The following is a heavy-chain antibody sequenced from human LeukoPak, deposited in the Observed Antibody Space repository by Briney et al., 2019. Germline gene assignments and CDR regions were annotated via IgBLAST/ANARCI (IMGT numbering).Heavy chain of an antibody. CDR2: IKSKSDGGTT. J-gene: IGHJ4*02. V-gene: IGHV3-15*01. CDR1: GFTFSNAW. CDR3: TTDPDGSGSTNGY. D-gene: IGHD3-10*01. Sequence: PGGSLRLSCAASGFTFSNAWMSWVRQGPGKGLEWVGRIKSKSDGGTTDYVAPVKDRFTISRDDSKNTLYLQMNSLKTEDTAVHYCTTDPDGSGSTNGYWGQGTLVTVSS.